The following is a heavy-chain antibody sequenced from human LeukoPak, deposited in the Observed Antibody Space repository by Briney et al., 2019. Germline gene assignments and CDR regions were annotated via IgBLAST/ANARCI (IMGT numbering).Heavy chain of an antibody. J-gene: IGHJ3*02. CDR3: ARDPKGGYSYGWGAFDI. CDR1: GFTSSSNA. D-gene: IGHD5-18*01. CDR2: ISFDGNNK. V-gene: IGHV3-30*03. Sequence: GGSLSPSCPASGFTSSSNAMHWVRQAPGKGREWVAIISFDGNNKYYADSVKGRFTISRDNSKNTLYLKMNSLRTEDTAVYYCARDPKGGYSYGWGAFDIWGHGTMVTVSS.